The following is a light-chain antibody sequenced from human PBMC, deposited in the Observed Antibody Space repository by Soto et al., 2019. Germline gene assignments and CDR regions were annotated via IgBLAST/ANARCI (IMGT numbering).Light chain of an antibody. Sequence: QSVLTQPPSVPGAPGQRVSISCTGSTSNTGAGFNVHWYQQFPGTAPKLLIYANNNRPSGVPDRFSGSKSGTSASLAITGLQAEDEADYHCQSYDSSLSAYVFGSGTKVTVL. CDR1: TSNTGAGFN. CDR2: ANN. CDR3: QSYDSSLSAYV. J-gene: IGLJ1*01. V-gene: IGLV1-40*01.